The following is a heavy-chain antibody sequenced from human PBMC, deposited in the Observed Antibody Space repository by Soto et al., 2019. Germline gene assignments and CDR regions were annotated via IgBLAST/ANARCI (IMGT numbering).Heavy chain of an antibody. Sequence: ASVKVSCKASGYTFTSYYMHRVRQAPGQGLEWMGIINPSGGSTSYAQKFQGRVTMTRDTSTSTVYMELSSLRSEDTAVYYCARDLGRWLSPPSNWLDPWGQGTLVTVSS. V-gene: IGHV1-46*01. CDR1: GYTFTSYY. J-gene: IGHJ5*02. CDR2: INPSGGST. CDR3: ARDLGRWLSPPSNWLDP. D-gene: IGHD3-22*01.